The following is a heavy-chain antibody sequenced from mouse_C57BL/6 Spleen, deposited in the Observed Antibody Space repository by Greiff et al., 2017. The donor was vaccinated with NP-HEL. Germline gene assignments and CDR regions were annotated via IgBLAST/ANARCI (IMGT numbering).Heavy chain of an antibody. CDR2: IYPRSGNT. CDR1: GYTFPSYG. D-gene: IGHD3-2*02. V-gene: IGHV1-81*01. CDR3: ARWDSSGSHYFDY. Sequence: VQLQQSGAELARPGASVKLSCKASGYTFPSYGISWVKQRTGQGLEWIGEIYPRSGNTYYNEKFKGKATLTADKSSSTAYMELRSLTSEDSAVDFCARWDSSGSHYFDYWGQGTTLTVSS. J-gene: IGHJ2*01.